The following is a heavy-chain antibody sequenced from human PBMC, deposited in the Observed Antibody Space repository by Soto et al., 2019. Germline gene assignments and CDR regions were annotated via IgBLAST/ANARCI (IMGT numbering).Heavy chain of an antibody. D-gene: IGHD3-3*01. Sequence: SETLSLTCTVSGGSISSSSYYWGWIRQPPGKGLEWIGSIYYSGSTYYNPSLKSRVTISVDTSKNQFSLKLSSVTAADTAVYYCARHLRFLEWLAASGWFDPWGQGTLVTVSS. V-gene: IGHV4-39*01. J-gene: IGHJ5*02. CDR1: GGSISSSSYY. CDR2: IYYSGST. CDR3: ARHLRFLEWLAASGWFDP.